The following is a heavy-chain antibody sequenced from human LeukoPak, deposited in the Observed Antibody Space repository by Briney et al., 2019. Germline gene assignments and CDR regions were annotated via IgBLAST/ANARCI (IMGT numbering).Heavy chain of an antibody. Sequence: GGSLRLSCAASGFSFSDSWMNWVRQAPGKGLEWVASKNPDGSQRYYADSVRGRFTISRDNPKSSLYLQMNSLRAEDTATYFCARDRAYNSFDYWGQGTLVIVSS. CDR1: GFSFSDSW. V-gene: IGHV3-7*01. CDR3: ARDRAYNSFDY. CDR2: KNPDGSQR. D-gene: IGHD5-24*01. J-gene: IGHJ4*02.